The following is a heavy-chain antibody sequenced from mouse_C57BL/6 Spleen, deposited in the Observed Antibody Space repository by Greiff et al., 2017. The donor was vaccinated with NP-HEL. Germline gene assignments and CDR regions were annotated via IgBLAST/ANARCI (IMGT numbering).Heavy chain of an antibody. CDR2: IDPSDSET. J-gene: IGHJ2*01. Sequence: QVQLQQPGAELVRPGSSVKLSCKASGYTFTSYWMHWVKQRPLQGLEWIGNIDPSDSETHYNQKFKDKATLTVDKSSSTAYMQLSSLTSEDSAVYYCARSKYYGSTLRGYYFDYWGQGTTLTVSS. V-gene: IGHV1-52*01. D-gene: IGHD1-1*01. CDR1: GYTFTSYW. CDR3: ARSKYYGSTLRGYYFDY.